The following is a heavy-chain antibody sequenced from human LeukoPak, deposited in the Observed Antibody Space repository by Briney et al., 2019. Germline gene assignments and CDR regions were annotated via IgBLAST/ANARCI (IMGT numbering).Heavy chain of an antibody. CDR3: ARGTSSSSFDY. J-gene: IGHJ4*02. CDR1: GFTFSDHQ. D-gene: IGHD6-6*01. CDR2: ARNKANRYTT. Sequence: GGSLRLSCAASGFTFSDHQMDWVRQAPGKGLEWVGQARNKANRYTTEYAASVKGRFTISRDDSKDSLYLQMNSLKIEDTGVYYCARGTSSSSFDYWGQRTLVTVSS. V-gene: IGHV3-72*01.